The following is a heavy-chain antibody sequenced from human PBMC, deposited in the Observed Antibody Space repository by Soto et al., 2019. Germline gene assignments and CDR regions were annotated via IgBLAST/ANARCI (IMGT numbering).Heavy chain of an antibody. Sequence: QVQLQESGPGLVKPSQTLSLTCTVSGGSISIYDNYWSWIRQPPGKVLEWIGYIYYSGRTYYNPSLKSRVTISVDASKNQSSLKLRSVTAADTAVYYCARDPAGGWSGLDSWGQGTLVTVSS. V-gene: IGHV4-30-4*01. CDR2: IYYSGRT. J-gene: IGHJ4*02. D-gene: IGHD3-3*01. CDR3: ARDPAGGWSGLDS. CDR1: GGSISIYDNY.